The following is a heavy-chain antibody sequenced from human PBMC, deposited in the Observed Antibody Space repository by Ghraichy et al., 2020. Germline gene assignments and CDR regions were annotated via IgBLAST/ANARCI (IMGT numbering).Heavy chain of an antibody. CDR3: ARGNSYGFDS. J-gene: IGHJ4*02. Sequence: SETLSLTCTVSGGSISGHYWTWIRQPPGKGLEWIGYIYYSGSTNYNPSLKSRVTISVDTSKNQFSLKLTSVTAADTAVYYCARGNSYGFDSWGQGTLVTVSS. CDR1: GGSISGHY. V-gene: IGHV4-59*11. CDR2: IYYSGST. D-gene: IGHD5-18*01.